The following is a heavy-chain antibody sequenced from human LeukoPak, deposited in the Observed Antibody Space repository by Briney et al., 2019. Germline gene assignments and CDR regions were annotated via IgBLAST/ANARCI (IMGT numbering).Heavy chain of an antibody. D-gene: IGHD4-17*01. CDR3: VRDTPGGSYGDYDY. Sequence: PSETLSLTCTISGGSVSSSNWWGWIRQPPGKVLEWIGEIYHNGNTGYNPSLKSRVTISVDKSKNQFSLSLTSVTAVDTAVYYCVRDTPGGSYGDYDYWGQGTLVTVSS. CDR2: IYHNGNT. J-gene: IGHJ4*02. CDR1: GGSVSSSNW. V-gene: IGHV4-4*02.